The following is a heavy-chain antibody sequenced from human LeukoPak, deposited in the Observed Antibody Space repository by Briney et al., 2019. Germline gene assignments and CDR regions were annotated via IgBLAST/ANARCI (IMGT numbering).Heavy chain of an antibody. J-gene: IGHJ6*04. D-gene: IGHD3-10*01. CDR1: GFIFSNYG. V-gene: IGHV3-30*03. Sequence: GGSLRLSCAASGFIFSNYGMHWVRQAPGKGLEWVALISYDGSNKYYADSVKGRFTISRDNSKNTLYLQMNSLRAEDTAVYYCATDIISWFGEFDYGLDVWGKGTTVTVSP. CDR2: ISYDGSNK. CDR3: ATDIISWFGEFDYGLDV.